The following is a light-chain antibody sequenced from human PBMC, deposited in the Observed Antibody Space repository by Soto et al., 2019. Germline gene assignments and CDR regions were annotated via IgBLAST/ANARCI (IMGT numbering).Light chain of an antibody. CDR1: SSDVGGYNY. CDR3: SSFAGGGNPVL. V-gene: IGLV2-8*01. CDR2: EVT. J-gene: IGLJ2*01. Sequence: QSALTQPPSASGSLGQSVTISCTGTSSDVGGYNYVSWHQQHPGKAPKVMIYEVTKRPPGVPDRFSGSKSGNTASLTGSGLQAEDEADYYCSSFAGGGNPVLLGGGTQLPVL.